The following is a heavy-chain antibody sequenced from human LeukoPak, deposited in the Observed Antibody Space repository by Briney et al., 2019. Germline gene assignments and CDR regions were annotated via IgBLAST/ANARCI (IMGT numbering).Heavy chain of an antibody. Sequence: PSETLSLTCAVYGGSFSGYYWSWIRQPPGKGLEWIAEMHHDGSANYNPSLKSRVSMSVDKSKKQFSLKLSSVTAADTAVYYCARGEYGDYDYWGQGTLVTVSS. CDR3: ARGEYGDYDY. CDR1: GGSFSGYY. CDR2: MHHDGSA. J-gene: IGHJ4*02. D-gene: IGHD4-17*01. V-gene: IGHV4-34*01.